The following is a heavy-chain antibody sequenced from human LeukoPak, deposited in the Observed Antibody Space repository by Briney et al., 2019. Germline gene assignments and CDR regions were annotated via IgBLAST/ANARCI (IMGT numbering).Heavy chain of an antibody. CDR1: GGTFSSYA. CDR2: ISAYNGKT. V-gene: IGHV1-18*01. Sequence: ASVKVSCKASGGTFSSYAISWVRQAPGQGLEWMGWISAYNGKTYYAQKFQGRVTVTTDTSTSTAYMDLRSLRSDDTAVYYCARTNLDCKNGVCYDYWGQGTPVTVSS. CDR3: ARTNLDCKNGVCYDY. D-gene: IGHD2-8*01. J-gene: IGHJ4*02.